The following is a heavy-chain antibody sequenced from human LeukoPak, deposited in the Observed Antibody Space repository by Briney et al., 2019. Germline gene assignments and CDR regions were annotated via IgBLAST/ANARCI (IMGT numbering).Heavy chain of an antibody. V-gene: IGHV1-18*01. D-gene: IGHD1-1*01. Sequence: GSVNVSCKASGDTFTSYGISWVRQAPGEGLEWMGWISAYNGYTKYVQNLHGRVTMTTDTSTTTAYMELRSLRSDDTAVYYCARVATTSRDFDYWGQGTLVTVSS. CDR1: GDTFTSYG. CDR3: ARVATTSRDFDY. J-gene: IGHJ4*02. CDR2: ISAYNGYT.